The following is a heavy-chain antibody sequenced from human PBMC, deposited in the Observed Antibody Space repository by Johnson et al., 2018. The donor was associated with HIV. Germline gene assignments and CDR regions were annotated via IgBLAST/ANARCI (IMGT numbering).Heavy chain of an antibody. D-gene: IGHD1-14*01. Sequence: VQLVESGGGLIQPGGSLRLSCAASGFTVSSNYMSWVRQAPGKGLEWVSVIYSDDSTYYADSVQGRFTLSRDNSQNTLYLQMNSLRAEDTAVYYCARGFHRGGAFDIWGQGTMVTVSS. CDR1: GFTVSSNY. CDR2: IYSDDST. J-gene: IGHJ3*02. V-gene: IGHV3-53*01. CDR3: ARGFHRGGAFDI.